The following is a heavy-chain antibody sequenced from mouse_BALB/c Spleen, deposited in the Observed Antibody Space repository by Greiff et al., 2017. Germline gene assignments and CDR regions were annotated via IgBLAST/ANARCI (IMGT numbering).Heavy chain of an antibody. CDR3: ARSPPYGNYAMDY. CDR2: ISYSGST. D-gene: IGHD2-1*01. Sequence: EVKLMESGPSLVKPSQTLSLTCSVTGDSITSGYWNWIRKFPGNKLEYMGYISYSGSTYYNPSLKSRISITRDTSKNQYYLQLNSVTTEDTATYYCARSPPYGNYAMDYWGQGTSVTVSS. J-gene: IGHJ4*01. CDR1: GDSITSGY. V-gene: IGHV3-8*02.